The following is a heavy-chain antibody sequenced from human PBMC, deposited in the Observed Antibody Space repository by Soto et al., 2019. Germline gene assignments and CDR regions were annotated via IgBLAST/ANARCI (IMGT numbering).Heavy chain of an antibody. CDR2: ISYDGSNK. V-gene: IGHV3-30-3*01. CDR1: GFTFSSYA. D-gene: IGHD6-13*01. J-gene: IGHJ4*02. CDR3: ARDPSRYSSSWSYYFDY. Sequence: GGSLRLSCAAAGFTFSSYAMHWVRQAPGKGLEWVAVISYDGSNKYYADSVKGRFTISRDNSKNTLYLQMNSLRAEDTAVYYCARDPSRYSSSWSYYFDYWGQGTLVTASS.